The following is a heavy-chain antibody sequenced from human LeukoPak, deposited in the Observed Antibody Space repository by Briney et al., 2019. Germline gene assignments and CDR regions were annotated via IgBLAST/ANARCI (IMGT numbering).Heavy chain of an antibody. J-gene: IGHJ4*02. V-gene: IGHV3-33*06. Sequence: GGSLRLSCAASGFTFSSYGMHWVRQAPGKGLEWVAVIWYDGSNKYYADSVKGRFTISRDNSKNTLYLQMNSLRAEDTAVYYCANYYDSSGSKDYWGQGTLVTVSS. CDR1: GFTFSSYG. CDR2: IWYDGSNK. D-gene: IGHD3-22*01. CDR3: ANYYDSSGSKDY.